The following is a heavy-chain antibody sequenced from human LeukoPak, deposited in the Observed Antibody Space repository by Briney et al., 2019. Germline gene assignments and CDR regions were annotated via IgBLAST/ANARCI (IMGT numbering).Heavy chain of an antibody. J-gene: IGHJ4*02. CDR3: ARLLWFGELFPYYFDY. CDR2: IYYSEST. CDR1: GGSISSSSYY. V-gene: IGHV4-39*01. Sequence: SETLSLTCTVSGGSISSSSYYWGWIRQPPGKGLEWIGSIYYSESTYYNPSLKSRVTISVDTSKNQFSLKLSSVTAADTAVYYCARLLWFGELFPYYFDYWGQGTLVTVSS. D-gene: IGHD3-10*01.